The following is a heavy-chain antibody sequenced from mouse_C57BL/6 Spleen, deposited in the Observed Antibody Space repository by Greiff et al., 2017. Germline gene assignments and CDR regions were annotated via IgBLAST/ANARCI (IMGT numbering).Heavy chain of an antibody. CDR2: INYDGSST. CDR3: ARGSRGYAMDY. V-gene: IGHV5-16*01. Sequence: EVKVVESEGGLVQPGSSMKLSCTASGFTFSDYYMAWVRQVPEKGLEWVANINYDGSSTYYLDSLKSRFIISRDNAKNILYLQMSSLKSEDTATYYCARGSRGYAMDYWGQGTSVTVSS. CDR1: GFTFSDYY. J-gene: IGHJ4*01.